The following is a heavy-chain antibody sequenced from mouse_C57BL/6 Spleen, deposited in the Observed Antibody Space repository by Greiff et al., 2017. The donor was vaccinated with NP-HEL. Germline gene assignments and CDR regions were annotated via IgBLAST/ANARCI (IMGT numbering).Heavy chain of an antibody. Sequence: DVQLVESGPGLVKPSQSLSLTCSVTGYSITSGYYWNWIRQFPGNKLEWMGYISYDGSNNYNPSLKNRISITRDTSKNQFFLKLNSVTTEDTATYYCARDLFITTVVANWYFDVWGTGTTVTVSS. CDR2: ISYDGSN. D-gene: IGHD1-1*01. CDR1: GYSITSGYY. J-gene: IGHJ1*03. V-gene: IGHV3-6*01. CDR3: ARDLFITTVVANWYFDV.